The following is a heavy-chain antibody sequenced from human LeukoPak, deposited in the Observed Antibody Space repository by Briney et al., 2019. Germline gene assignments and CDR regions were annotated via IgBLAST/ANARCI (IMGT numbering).Heavy chain of an antibody. V-gene: IGHV4-4*07. CDR3: ARGSSWFHY. Sequence: SETLSLTCTVSGDSISSNSWTWIRQPAGEGLEWIGRISTSGSTYYNPSLKSRVTMSIDTSKNQFSLWLSSVTAADTAMYYCARGSSWFHYWGQGTLVTVSS. CDR2: ISTSGST. D-gene: IGHD6-13*01. CDR1: GDSISSNS. J-gene: IGHJ4*02.